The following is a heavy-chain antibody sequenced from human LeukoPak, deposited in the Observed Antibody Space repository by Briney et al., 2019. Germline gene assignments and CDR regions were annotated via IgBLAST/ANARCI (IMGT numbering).Heavy chain of an antibody. J-gene: IGHJ4*02. CDR2: ISGSGGST. V-gene: IGHV3-23*01. Sequence: GGSLRLSCAASGFTFSRYAMSWVRQAPGQVLEWVSAISGSGGSTYYADSVKSRFTISRDNSKNTLSLQMNSLRAEDTAVYYCAKARGSYFDYWGRGTLVTVSS. CDR3: AKARGSYFDY. D-gene: IGHD1-26*01. CDR1: GFTFSRYA.